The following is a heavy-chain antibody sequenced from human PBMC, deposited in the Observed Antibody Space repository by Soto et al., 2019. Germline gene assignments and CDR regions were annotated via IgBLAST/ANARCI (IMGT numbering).Heavy chain of an antibody. V-gene: IGHV3-30*03. D-gene: IGHD5-12*01. CDR2: ISYDGSNK. CDR3: AVWGDYDLLYAAFDI. J-gene: IGHJ3*02. CDR1: GFTFSSYG. Sequence: QVQLVESGGGVVQPGRSLRLSCAASGFTFSSYGMHWVRQAPGKGLEWVAVISYDGSNKYYADSVQGRFTISRDNSKNTLYLQMNSLRAEDTAVYYCAVWGDYDLLYAAFDIWGQGTMVTVSS.